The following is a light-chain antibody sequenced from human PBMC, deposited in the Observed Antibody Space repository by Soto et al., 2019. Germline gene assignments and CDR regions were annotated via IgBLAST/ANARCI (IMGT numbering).Light chain of an antibody. V-gene: IGKV3-20*01. CDR3: QQYVSLPRT. J-gene: IGKJ1*01. CDR1: QNFGNNY. Sequence: EIVLTQSPGTLSLSPGERAILSCRASQNFGNNYLAWYQHKPGQAPRLLIHGASTRATGIPERFSGSGSGTDFTLTISRLEPEDFAGYYCQQYVSLPRTFGQGTKVEIK. CDR2: GAS.